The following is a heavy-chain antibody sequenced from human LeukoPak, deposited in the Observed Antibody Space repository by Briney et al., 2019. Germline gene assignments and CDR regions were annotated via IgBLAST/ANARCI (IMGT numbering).Heavy chain of an antibody. CDR1: GFTFSTSV. D-gene: IGHD5-12*01. J-gene: IGHJ4*02. Sequence: GGFLRLSCAASGFTFSTSVIHWVRQAPGKGLEWVAVIWYDGSNEYYADSVKGRFTISRDNSKNTLYLQMNSLRAEDTAVYYCARRLGYYFDYWGQGTLVTVSS. V-gene: IGHV3-33*01. CDR3: ARRLGYYFDY. CDR2: IWYDGSNE.